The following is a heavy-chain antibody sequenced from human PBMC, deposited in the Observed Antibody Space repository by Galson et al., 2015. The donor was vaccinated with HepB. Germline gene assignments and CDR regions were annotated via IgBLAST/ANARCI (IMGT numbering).Heavy chain of an antibody. CDR2: IIPILGIA. Sequence: SVKVSCKASGGTFSSYTISWVRQAPGQGLEWMGRIIPILGIANYAQKFQGRVTITADKSTSTAYMELSSLRSEDTAVYYCARDEGYCSGGSCQDYWGQGTLVTVSS. V-gene: IGHV1-69*04. CDR3: ARDEGYCSGGSCQDY. CDR1: GGTFSSYT. D-gene: IGHD2-15*01. J-gene: IGHJ4*02.